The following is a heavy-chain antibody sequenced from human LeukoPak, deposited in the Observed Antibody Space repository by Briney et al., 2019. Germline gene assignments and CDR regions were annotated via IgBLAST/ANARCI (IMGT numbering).Heavy chain of an antibody. CDR3: ARGLWGMWRLWSPTDNWFDP. Sequence: PSETLSLTCTVSGGSISSSSYYWGWIRQPPGKGLEWIGYIYYSGSTNYNPSLKSRVTISVDTSKNQFSLKLSSVTAADTAVYYCARGLWGMWRLWSPTDNWFDPWGQGTLVTVSS. J-gene: IGHJ5*02. V-gene: IGHV4-61*05. CDR2: IYYSGST. D-gene: IGHD5-18*01. CDR1: GGSISSSSYY.